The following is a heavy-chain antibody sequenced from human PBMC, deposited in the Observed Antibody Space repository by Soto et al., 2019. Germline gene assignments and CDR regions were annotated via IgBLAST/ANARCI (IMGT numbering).Heavy chain of an antibody. CDR1: GDACTTQY. V-gene: IGHV1-46*01. CDR2: INPSGGST. D-gene: IGHD5-12*01. J-gene: IGHJ4*02. CDR3: AREGQEMATKYFDY. Sequence: SAKVGCESCGDACTTQYMHCDRQAPGQGLEWMGIINPSGGSTSYAQKFQGRVTMTRDTSTSTVYMELSSLRSEDTAVYYCAREGQEMATKYFDYWGQGTLVTVSS.